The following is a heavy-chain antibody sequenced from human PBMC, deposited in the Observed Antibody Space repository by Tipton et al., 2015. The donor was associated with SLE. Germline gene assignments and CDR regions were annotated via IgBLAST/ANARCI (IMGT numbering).Heavy chain of an antibody. CDR1: GYSISSGYS. D-gene: IGHD3-22*01. CDR2: IDHSENT. V-gene: IGHV4-38-2*01. CDR3: VRVGYDSSGFDY. Sequence: TLSLTCAVSGYSISSGYSWGWIRQPLPGKGLEWIGTIDHSENTDYNPSLKSRVTISLDTSKNQFSLKLSSVTAADTAVYYCVRVGYDSSGFDYWGQGTLVTVSS. J-gene: IGHJ4*02.